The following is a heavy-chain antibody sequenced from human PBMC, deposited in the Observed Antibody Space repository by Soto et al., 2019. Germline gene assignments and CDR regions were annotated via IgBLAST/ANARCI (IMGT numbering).Heavy chain of an antibody. D-gene: IGHD3-22*01. CDR1: GLTFSSYW. Sequence: GGSLRLSCAASGLTFSSYWMSWVRQAPGKGLEWVANMNQDGSEKNYVDSVKGRFTISRDNAKNSLYLQMNSLRAEDTAVYYCARDRGYSIFDYWGQGTLVTVSS. J-gene: IGHJ4*02. CDR2: MNQDGSEK. V-gene: IGHV3-7*01. CDR3: ARDRGYSIFDY.